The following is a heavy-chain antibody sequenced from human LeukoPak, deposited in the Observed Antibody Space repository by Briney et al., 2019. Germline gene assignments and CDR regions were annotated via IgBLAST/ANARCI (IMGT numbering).Heavy chain of an antibody. D-gene: IGHD2-21*01. CDR3: ARHSRRGFERDDI. J-gene: IGHJ3*02. V-gene: IGHV3-53*01. CDR1: GFTVSSNY. Sequence: GGSLRLSCAASGFTVSSNYMSWVRQAPGKGLEWVSVIYSGGSTYYADSVKGRFTISRDNSKNTLYLQMNSLRAEDTAVYYCARHSRRGFERDDIWGQGTMVTVSS. CDR2: IYSGGST.